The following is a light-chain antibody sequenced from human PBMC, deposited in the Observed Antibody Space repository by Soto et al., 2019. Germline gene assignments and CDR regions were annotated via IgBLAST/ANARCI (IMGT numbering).Light chain of an antibody. CDR2: AAS. CDR3: QQYDNWPLIT. J-gene: IGKJ5*01. CDR1: QGISSY. V-gene: IGKV1-9*01. Sequence: DIQMTQSPSTLSASVGDRVTITCRASQGISSYLAWYQQKPGKAPKLLIYAASSLQSGVPSRFSGSGSGTDFTLTISSLQSEDFAVYYCQQYDNWPLITFGQGTRLEIK.